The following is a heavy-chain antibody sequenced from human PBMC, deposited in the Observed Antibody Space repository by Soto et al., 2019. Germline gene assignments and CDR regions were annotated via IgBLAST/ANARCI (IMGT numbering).Heavy chain of an antibody. Sequence: QVQLVESGGGLVKPGGSLRLSCAASGFTFSDYYMSWIRQAPGKGLEWVSYISSSGSTIYYADSVKGRFTISRDNAKNSLYLQMNSLRAEDTAVYYCARLRNRLYYDFWSGHENDAFDIWGQGTMVTVSS. CDR3: ARLRNRLYYDFWSGHENDAFDI. D-gene: IGHD3-3*01. V-gene: IGHV3-11*01. CDR1: GFTFSDYY. J-gene: IGHJ3*02. CDR2: ISSSGSTI.